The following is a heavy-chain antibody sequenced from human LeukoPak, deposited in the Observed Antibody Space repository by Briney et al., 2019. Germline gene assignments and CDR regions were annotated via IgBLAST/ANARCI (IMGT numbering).Heavy chain of an antibody. CDR2: IYYSGST. CDR3: ARQVVVTHFDY. CDR1: GGSISSSSYY. D-gene: IGHD3-22*01. Sequence: PSETLSLTCTVSGGSISSSSYYWGWIRQPPGKGLEWIGSIYYSGSTYYNPSLKSRVTISVDTSKNQFSLKLSSVTAADTAVYYCARQVVVTHFDYWGQGTLVTVSS. J-gene: IGHJ4*02. V-gene: IGHV4-39*01.